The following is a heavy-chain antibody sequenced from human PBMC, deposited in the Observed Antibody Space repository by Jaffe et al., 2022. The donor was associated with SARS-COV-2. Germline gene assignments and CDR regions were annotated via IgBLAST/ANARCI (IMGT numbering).Heavy chain of an antibody. Sequence: QVQLVQSGAEVKKPGASVKVSCKASGYAFTNYLIQWVRQAPGQEPEWMGWIFGDSGNTRYSQNFQGRLTITRDTSATTAYMELSSLRSEDTAIYYCAREKAGDAGFDPWGQGTLVTVSS. D-gene: IGHD2-2*01. CDR2: IFGDSGNT. CDR1: GYAFTNYL. V-gene: IGHV1-3*01. J-gene: IGHJ5*02. CDR3: AREKAGDAGFDP.